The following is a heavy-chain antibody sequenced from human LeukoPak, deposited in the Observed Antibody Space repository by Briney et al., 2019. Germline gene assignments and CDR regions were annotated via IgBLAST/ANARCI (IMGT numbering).Heavy chain of an antibody. CDR2: IYISGST. CDR3: ARAISSGWFKNAFEI. CDR1: GGSISNYY. Sequence: SETLSLTCSVSGGSISNYYWSWIRQPAGRRLEWIGRIYISGSTNHNPSLKSRVTMSVDTSKNQFSLKLSSVTAADTAVYYCARAISSGWFKNAFEIWGQGTMVTVSS. D-gene: IGHD6-19*01. V-gene: IGHV4-4*07. J-gene: IGHJ3*02.